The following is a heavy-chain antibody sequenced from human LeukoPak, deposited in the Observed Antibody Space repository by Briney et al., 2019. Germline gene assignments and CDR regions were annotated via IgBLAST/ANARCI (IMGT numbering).Heavy chain of an antibody. CDR1: GGSISSYY. V-gene: IGHV4-4*07. D-gene: IGHD6-19*01. Sequence: PSETLSLTCTVSGGSISSYYWSWIRQPAGKGLEWIGRIYTSGSTNYNPSLKSRVTMSVDTSKNQFSLKLSSVTAADTAVYYCARDRPGVAGYYDAFDIWGQGTMVTVSS. CDR3: ARDRPGVAGYYDAFDI. CDR2: IYTSGST. J-gene: IGHJ3*02.